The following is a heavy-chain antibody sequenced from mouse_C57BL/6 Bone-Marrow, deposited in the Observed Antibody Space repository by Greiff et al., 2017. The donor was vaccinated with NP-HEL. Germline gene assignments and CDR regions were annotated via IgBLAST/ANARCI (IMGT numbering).Heavy chain of an antibody. CDR1: GFTFSDYG. J-gene: IGHJ4*01. Sequence: EVHLVESGGGLVKPGGSLKLSCAASGFTFSDYGMHWVRQAPEKGLEWVAYISSGSSTIYYADTVKGRFTISRDNAKNTLFLQMTILRSEDTAMYYCAIYYDYDDGGHYAMDYWGQGTSVTVSS. CDR2: ISSGSSTI. V-gene: IGHV5-17*01. D-gene: IGHD2-4*01. CDR3: AIYYDYDDGGHYAMDY.